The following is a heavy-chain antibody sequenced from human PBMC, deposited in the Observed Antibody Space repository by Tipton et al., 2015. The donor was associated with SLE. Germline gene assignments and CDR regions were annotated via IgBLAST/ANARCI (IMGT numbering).Heavy chain of an antibody. CDR2: IYYSGST. Sequence: TLSLTCAVYGGSFSGYYWSWIRQPPGKGLEWIGYIYYSGSTNYNPSLKSRVTISVDTSKNQFSLKLSSVTAADTAVYYCARQRSIAAAGGLDYWGQGTLVTVSS. CDR1: GGSFSGYY. V-gene: IGHV4-59*08. J-gene: IGHJ4*02. CDR3: ARQRSIAAAGGLDY. D-gene: IGHD6-13*01.